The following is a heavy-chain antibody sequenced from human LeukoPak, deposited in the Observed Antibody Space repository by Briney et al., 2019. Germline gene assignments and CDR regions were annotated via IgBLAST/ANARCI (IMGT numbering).Heavy chain of an antibody. J-gene: IGHJ3*02. CDR2: ISSSGNYI. V-gene: IGHV3-21*01. D-gene: IGHD2-21*02. CDR1: GFTFSRYS. CDR3: ASRNQYCGGDCFWAFDI. Sequence: PGGSLRLSCGASGFTFSRYSMNWVRQAPGKGLEWVSSISSSGNYIYYADSVKGRFTISRDNAKNSLYLQMNSLRAEDTAVYYCASRNQYCGGDCFWAFDIWGQGTMVTVSS.